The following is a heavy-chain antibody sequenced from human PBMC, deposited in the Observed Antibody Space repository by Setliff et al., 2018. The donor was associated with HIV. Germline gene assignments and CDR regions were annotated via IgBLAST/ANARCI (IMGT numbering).Heavy chain of an antibody. Sequence: SETLSLTCTVSGDSISSYSWNWIRQSPGGGLEWTGFIFSSGSTKYNPSLQSRVTMSIDTSKNQFSLRLTSATAADTAVYYCARLSGDYYYFDYWGQGTLVTVSS. J-gene: IGHJ4*02. CDR2: IFSSGST. V-gene: IGHV4-4*09. CDR3: ARLSGDYYYFDY. D-gene: IGHD2-21*02. CDR1: GDSISSYS.